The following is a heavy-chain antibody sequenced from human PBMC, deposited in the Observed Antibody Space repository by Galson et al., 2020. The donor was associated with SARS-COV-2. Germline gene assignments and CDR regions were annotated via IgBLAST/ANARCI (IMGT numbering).Heavy chain of an antibody. CDR3: ARGPRYCSSTSCYRYYYYYYMDV. Sequence: GGSLRLSCAASGFTFDDYGMSWVRQAPGKGLEWVSGINWNGGSTGYADSVKGRFTISRDNAKNSLYLQMNSLRAEDTALYYCARGPRYCSSTSCYRYYYYYYMDVWGKGTTVTVSS. D-gene: IGHD2-2*02. CDR1: GFTFDDYG. J-gene: IGHJ6*03. CDR2: INWNGGST. V-gene: IGHV3-20*04.